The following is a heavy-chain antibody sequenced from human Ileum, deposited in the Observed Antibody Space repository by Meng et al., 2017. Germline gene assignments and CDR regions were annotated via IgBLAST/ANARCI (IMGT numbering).Heavy chain of an antibody. Sequence: RVVLGVGLVQAGVSLRLSCAAHGFTVSSNYMTWVRQAPGKGLDWVSIISSGGTTYYADSVTGRFTISRDNSKNTLFLQMNSLRAEDTAMYYCARGATTVDYWGQGTLVTVSS. D-gene: IGHD1-26*01. CDR2: ISSGGTT. CDR3: ARGATTVDY. V-gene: IGHV3-66*02. J-gene: IGHJ4*02. CDR1: GFTVSSNY.